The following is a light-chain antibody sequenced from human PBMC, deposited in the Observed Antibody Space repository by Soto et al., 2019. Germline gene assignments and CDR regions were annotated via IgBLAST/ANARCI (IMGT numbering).Light chain of an antibody. CDR3: QQYNNWPIT. Sequence: EILLTQSPPTLSLSPGESATLSCWASQSISTYLGWYQQKPGQAPRLLIYDASNRATGIPARFSGSGSGTDFTLTISSLEPDDSAVYYCQQYNNWPITFGQGTRLEIK. V-gene: IGKV3-11*01. CDR2: DAS. J-gene: IGKJ5*01. CDR1: QSISTY.